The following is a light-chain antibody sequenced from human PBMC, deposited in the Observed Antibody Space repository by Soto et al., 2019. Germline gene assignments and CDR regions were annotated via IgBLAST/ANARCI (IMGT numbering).Light chain of an antibody. CDR2: DVS. CDR1: SSDIGGYNY. CDR3: SSFTSRHTYV. Sequence: QSALTQPASVSGSPGQSTTISCTGTSSDIGGYNYVPWYQQLPGEAPKLIIYDVSVRPSGVSTRFSGSKSGNTASLTISGLQAEDEGDYYCSSFTSRHTYVFGTGTKLTVL. J-gene: IGLJ1*01. V-gene: IGLV2-14*01.